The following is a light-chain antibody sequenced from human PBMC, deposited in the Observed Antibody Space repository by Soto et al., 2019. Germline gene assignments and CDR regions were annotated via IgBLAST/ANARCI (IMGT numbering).Light chain of an antibody. CDR3: QQFRSFPLT. CDR1: QSITTW. CDR2: DAS. J-gene: IGKJ4*01. V-gene: IGKV1-5*01. Sequence: DIQMTQSPSTLSASVGDRVAITCRASQSITTWLAWYQQKPGKPPKLLIYDASSLETGVPSRFRGSGSGTEFTLTINSLQPDDFATYYCQQFRSFPLTVGGGTKVDSK.